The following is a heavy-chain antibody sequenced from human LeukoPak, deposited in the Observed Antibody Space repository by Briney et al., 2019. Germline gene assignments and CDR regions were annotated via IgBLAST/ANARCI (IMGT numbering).Heavy chain of an antibody. CDR1: GFTFSIYA. Sequence: GGSLRLSCAASGFTFSIYAMSWVRQAPGKGLEWVSTISDSGGSTHYADSVKGRFTISRDNSKNTVYLQMNSLRAEDTAVYYCAKDREGVRYFDWGQGTLVTVSS. V-gene: IGHV3-23*01. CDR2: ISDSGGST. J-gene: IGHJ4*02. CDR3: AKDREGVRYFD. D-gene: IGHD3-9*01.